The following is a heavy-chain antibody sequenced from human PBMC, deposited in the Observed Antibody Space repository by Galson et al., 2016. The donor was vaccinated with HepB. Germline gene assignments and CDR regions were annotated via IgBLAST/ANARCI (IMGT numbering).Heavy chain of an antibody. J-gene: IGHJ4*02. Sequence: SLRLSCADSGFTFRTHAVRWVRKAPGKGLEWVGDSKYYPDSVKGRFTISRDNSKNTLYLQLNSLRPEDTAVYYCARCVDTSMAPFDYWGQGTLLTVSS. D-gene: IGHD5-18*01. CDR3: ARCVDTSMAPFDY. CDR2: SK. V-gene: IGHV3-30*04. CDR1: GFTFRTHA.